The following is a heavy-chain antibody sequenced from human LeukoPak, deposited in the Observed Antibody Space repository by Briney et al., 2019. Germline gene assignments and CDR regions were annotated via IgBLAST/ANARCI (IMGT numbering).Heavy chain of an antibody. D-gene: IGHD6-19*01. J-gene: IGHJ5*02. CDR2: ISYDGSNK. Sequence: GSLRLSCAASGFTFSSYAMHWVRQAPGKGLEWVAVISYDGSNKYYADSVKGRFTISRDNSKNTLYLQMNSLRAEDTAVYYCARGIAVAGTSWFDPWGQGTLVTVSS. V-gene: IGHV3-30-3*01. CDR1: GFTFSSYA. CDR3: ARGIAVAGTSWFDP.